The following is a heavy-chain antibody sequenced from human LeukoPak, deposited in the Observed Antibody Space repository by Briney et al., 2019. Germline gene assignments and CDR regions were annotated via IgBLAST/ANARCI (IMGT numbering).Heavy chain of an antibody. J-gene: IGHJ3*02. CDR1: GFTVSSNY. V-gene: IGHV3-66*04. CDR3: ARRELLGYSYGLRTFNI. D-gene: IGHD5-18*01. CDR2: IYSGGIYNDGTT. Sequence: GGSLRLSCAASGFTVSSNYMSWVRQAPGKGLEWVSVIYSGGIYNDGTTNYGDSVKGRLTISRDNSKNTLYLQMNSLRAEDTAVYYCARRELLGYSYGLRTFNIWGQGTTVTVSS.